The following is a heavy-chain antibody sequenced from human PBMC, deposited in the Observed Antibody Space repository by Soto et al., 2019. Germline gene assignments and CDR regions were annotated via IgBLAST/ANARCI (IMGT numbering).Heavy chain of an antibody. CDR1: GFTFSDYY. D-gene: IGHD3-10*01. Sequence: GGSLRLSCAASGFTFSDYYMSWIRQAPGKGLEWVSYISSSGSTIYYADSVKGRFTISRDNAKNSLYLQMNSLRAEDTAVYYCASANHYYGSGSYYSHWGQGTLVTVYS. CDR3: ASANHYYGSGSYYSH. J-gene: IGHJ4*02. V-gene: IGHV3-11*01. CDR2: ISSSGSTI.